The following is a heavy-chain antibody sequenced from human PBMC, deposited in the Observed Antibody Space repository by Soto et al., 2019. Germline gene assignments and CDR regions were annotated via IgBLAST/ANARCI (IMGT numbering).Heavy chain of an antibody. V-gene: IGHV4-39*07. CDR2: IYYRGNT. Sequence: SSETLSLTCSVSGDSINSDKYYWGWIRQPPGKGLEWIGSIYYRGNTYYNPSLKSRVTISVDTSKNQFSLKLSSVTAADTAVYYCATLPHPYGSWELLDSQPLTEWGQGTLVTVSS. D-gene: IGHD1-26*01. CDR3: ATLPHPYGSWELLDSQPLTE. CDR1: GDSINSDKYY. J-gene: IGHJ4*02.